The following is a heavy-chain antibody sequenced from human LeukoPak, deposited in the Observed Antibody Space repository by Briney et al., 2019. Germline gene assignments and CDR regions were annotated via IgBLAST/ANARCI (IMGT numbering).Heavy chain of an antibody. V-gene: IGHV4-59*01. CDR1: GGSIGDDY. CDR3: VRDVVVVPAAILRSAIWYFDL. Sequence: SETLSLTCTVSGGSIGDDYWSWIRQPPGKGLEWIGYIYYSGSTNYNPSLKSRVTISVDTSKNQFSLKLSSVTAADTAVYYCVRDVVVVPAAILRSAIWYFDLWGRGTLVTVSS. D-gene: IGHD2-2*01. J-gene: IGHJ2*01. CDR2: IYYSGST.